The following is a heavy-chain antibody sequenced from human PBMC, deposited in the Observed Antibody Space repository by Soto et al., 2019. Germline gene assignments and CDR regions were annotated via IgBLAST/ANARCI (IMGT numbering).Heavy chain of an antibody. CDR1: GFSVSYNY. V-gene: IGHV3-66*01. Sequence: EAQLVQSGGGLVQPGGSLRLSCAASGFSVSYNYMSWVRQAPGKGLAWVSLIYSGGGTDYAESVKGRFTISRDNSKNTLYLQMNSLKAEDTAIYYCATRMATAPYWCQGTLVTVSS. CDR2: IYSGGGT. CDR3: ATRMATAPY. D-gene: IGHD5-12*01. J-gene: IGHJ4*02.